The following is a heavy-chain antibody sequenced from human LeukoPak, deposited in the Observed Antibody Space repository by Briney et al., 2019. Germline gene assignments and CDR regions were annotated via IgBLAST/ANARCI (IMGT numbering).Heavy chain of an antibody. CDR1: GGSFSGYY. CDR2: INHSGST. J-gene: IGHJ4*02. D-gene: IGHD3-22*01. V-gene: IGHV4-34*01. Sequence: WETLSLTCAVYGGSFSGYYWSWIRQPPGKGLEWIGEINHSGSTNYNPSLKSRVTISVDTSKNQFSLKLSSVTAADTAVYYCARGFSRGGYGYWGQGTLVTVSS. CDR3: ARGFSRGGYGY.